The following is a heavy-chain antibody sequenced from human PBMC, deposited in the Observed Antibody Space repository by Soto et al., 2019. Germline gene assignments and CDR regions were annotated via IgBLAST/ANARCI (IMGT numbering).Heavy chain of an antibody. CDR1: SGSISSSNW. CDR3: ARDLGYCSGGSCYAAFDI. CDR2: IYHSGST. V-gene: IGHV4-4*02. D-gene: IGHD2-15*01. J-gene: IGHJ3*02. Sequence: QVQLQESGPGLVKPSGTLSLTCAVSSGSISSSNWWSWVRQPPGKGLEWIGEIYHSGSTNYNPSLKSRVTISVDKSKNQFSLKLSSVTAADTAVYYCARDLGYCSGGSCYAAFDIWGQGTMVTVSS.